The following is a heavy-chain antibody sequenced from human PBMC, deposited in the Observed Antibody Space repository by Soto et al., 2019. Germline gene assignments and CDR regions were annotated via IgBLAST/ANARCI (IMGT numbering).Heavy chain of an antibody. J-gene: IGHJ4*02. CDR2: IYASGNS. CDR1: GGSISRGGHY. V-gene: IGHV4-31*03. Sequence: QVKLQESGPGLVKPSETLSLTCTVSGGSISRGGHYWNWIRQRPGKGLEWIGYIYASGNSYYKPSLRNRVSISRDTSKNQVSLQLTSVTAADPAVYYCAKSLTQAAFDSWGQGALVTVSS. D-gene: IGHD6-25*01. CDR3: AKSLTQAAFDS.